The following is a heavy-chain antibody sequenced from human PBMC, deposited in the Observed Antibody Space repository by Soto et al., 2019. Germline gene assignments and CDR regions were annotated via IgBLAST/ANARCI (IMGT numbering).Heavy chain of an antibody. CDR2: ISGTGTSI. V-gene: IGHV3-23*01. D-gene: IGHD3-10*01. J-gene: IGHJ5*02. Sequence: GGSLRLSCAASGFTFSSFAMTWVRQTPGKGLEWVSGISGTGTSIYYADSVKGRFTISRDNAKNTLYLQMNSLRAEDTAVYYCASEGSGSGPGLFPWGQGTLVTVSS. CDR1: GFTFSSFA. CDR3: ASEGSGSGPGLFP.